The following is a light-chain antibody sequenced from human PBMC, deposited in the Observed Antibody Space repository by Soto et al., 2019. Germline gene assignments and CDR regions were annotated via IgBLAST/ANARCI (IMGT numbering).Light chain of an antibody. V-gene: IGLV2-14*01. CDR2: EVN. J-gene: IGLJ1*01. Sequence: SALARPASVSGSPGQSVTISCTGTSSDVGGYNYVSWYHQHPGNAPRLMIYEVNNRPSGVPNSFSGSKSGNTAPLTISGLHTADDAGYYSSTTTGSRTTSVFGPGTKVTVL. CDR1: SSDVGGYNY. CDR3: STTTGSRTTSV.